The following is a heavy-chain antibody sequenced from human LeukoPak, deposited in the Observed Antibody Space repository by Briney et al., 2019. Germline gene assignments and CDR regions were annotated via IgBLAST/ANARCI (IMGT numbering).Heavy chain of an antibody. D-gene: IGHD2-2*01. J-gene: IGHJ4*02. CDR3: ARETDSTIFDY. Sequence: SRDNSKNALYLQMNSLRAEDTAVYYCARETDSTIFDYWGQGTLVTVSS. V-gene: IGHV3-30*07.